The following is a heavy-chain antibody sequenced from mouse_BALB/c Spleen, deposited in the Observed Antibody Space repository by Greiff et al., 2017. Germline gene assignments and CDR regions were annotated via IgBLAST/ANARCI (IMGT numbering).Heavy chain of an antibody. D-gene: IGHD2-4*01. CDR2: INPSNGGT. CDR3: TRAYYDYEGYAMDY. V-gene: IGHV1S81*02. J-gene: IGHJ4*01. CDR1: GYTFTSYY. Sequence: VQLQQSGAELVKPGASVKLSCKASGYTFTSYYMYWVKQRPGQGLEWIGEINPSNGGTNFNEKFKSKATLTVDKSSSTAYMQLSSLTSEDSAVYYCTRAYYDYEGYAMDYWGQGTSVTVSS.